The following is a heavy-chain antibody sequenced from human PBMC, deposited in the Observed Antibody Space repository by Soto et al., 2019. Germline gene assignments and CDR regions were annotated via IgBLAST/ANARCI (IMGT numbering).Heavy chain of an antibody. D-gene: IGHD5-18*01. Sequence: GGSLRLSYAASGFTFSSYWMHWVRQAPGKGLVWVSRINSDGSSTSYADSVKGRFTISRDNAKNTLYLQMNSLRAEDTAVYYCARGGGYSYGSPDYWGQGTLVTVSS. CDR3: ARGGGYSYGSPDY. CDR2: INSDGSST. CDR1: GFTFSSYW. V-gene: IGHV3-74*01. J-gene: IGHJ4*02.